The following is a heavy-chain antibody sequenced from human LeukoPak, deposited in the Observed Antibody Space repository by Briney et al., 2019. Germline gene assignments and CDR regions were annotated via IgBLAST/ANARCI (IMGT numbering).Heavy chain of an antibody. J-gene: IGHJ6*03. V-gene: IGHV1-46*01. CDR2: INPSGGST. Sequence: ASVKVSCKASGYTFTSYYMHWVRQAPGQGLEWMGIINPSGGSTSYAQKFQGRVTMTRDMSTSTVYMELSSLRSEDTAVYYCARDRAPHDYYYYMDVWGKGTTVTVSS. CDR3: ARDRAPHDYYYYMDV. CDR1: GYTFTSYY.